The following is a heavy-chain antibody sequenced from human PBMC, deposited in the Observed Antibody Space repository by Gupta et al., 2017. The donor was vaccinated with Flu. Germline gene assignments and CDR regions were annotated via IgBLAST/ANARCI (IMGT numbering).Heavy chain of an antibody. CDR2: ISGSGGST. V-gene: IGHV3-23*01. CDR3: AKDPTPQGQYYFDY. Sequence: EVQLLESGGGLVQPGGSLRLSCAASGFTFSSYAMSWVRQAPGKGLEWVSAISGSGGSTYYADSVKGRFTISRDNSKNTLYLQMKRLRAEETAVYYCAKDPTPQGQYYFDYWGQGTMVTVSS. D-gene: IGHD4-11*01. CDR1: GFTFSSYA. J-gene: IGHJ4*02.